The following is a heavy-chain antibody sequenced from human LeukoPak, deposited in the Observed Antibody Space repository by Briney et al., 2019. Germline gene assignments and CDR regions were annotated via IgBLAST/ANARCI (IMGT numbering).Heavy chain of an antibody. CDR1: GGSISSSSYY. Sequence: PSETLSLTCTVSGGSISSSSYYWGWIRQPPGKGLEWIGSIYYSGNTYYNPSLKSRVTVSVDTSKNQFSLKLSSVTAADTAVYYCARSPDGNWFDPWGQGTLVTVSS. J-gene: IGHJ5*02. CDR2: IYYSGNT. V-gene: IGHV4-39*01. CDR3: ARSPDGNWFDP.